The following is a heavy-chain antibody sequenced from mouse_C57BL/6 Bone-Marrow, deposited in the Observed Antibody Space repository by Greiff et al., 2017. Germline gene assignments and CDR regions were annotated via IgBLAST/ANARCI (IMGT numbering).Heavy chain of an antibody. J-gene: IGHJ3*01. Sequence: QVQLQQPGAELVKPGASVKLSCKASGYTFTSYWMQWVKQRPGQGLEWIGEIDPSDSYTNYNQKFKGKATLTVDKSSSTAYMQLSSLTSEDSAVYYCALYDCYPFAYWGQGTLVTVSA. CDR3: ALYDCYPFAY. CDR1: GYTFTSYW. CDR2: IDPSDSYT. D-gene: IGHD2-3*01. V-gene: IGHV1-50*01.